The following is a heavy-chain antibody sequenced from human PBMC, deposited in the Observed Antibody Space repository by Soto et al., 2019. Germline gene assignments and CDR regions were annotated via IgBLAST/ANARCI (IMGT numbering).Heavy chain of an antibody. Sequence: ESLKISCKASEYTFSNSWIAWVRQMPGKGLDCMGIIYPRDSDTKYSPSFRGQVTISAGEAVSTACRQWSSLRPSESAMYYCATLDRTNSFSGFVSWGQGTAVTVA. CDR1: EYTFSNSW. J-gene: IGHJ4*02. CDR2: IYPRDSDT. D-gene: IGHD1-26*01. V-gene: IGHV5-51*01. CDR3: ATLDRTNSFSGFVS.